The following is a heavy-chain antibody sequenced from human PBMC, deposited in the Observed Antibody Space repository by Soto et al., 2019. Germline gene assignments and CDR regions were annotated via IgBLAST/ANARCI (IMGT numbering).Heavy chain of an antibody. D-gene: IGHD2-15*01. CDR3: AREAALFNWCDP. J-gene: IGHJ5*02. Sequence: GGSLRLSCAASGFTFSSDWVHWVRQAPGKGLVWVSRINTDGSGTSYADSVKGRFTISRDNAKNTLYLQMNSLRDEDTAVYYCAREAALFNWCDPWGQGTLVTVSS. CDR1: GFTFSSDW. CDR2: INTDGSGT. V-gene: IGHV3-74*01.